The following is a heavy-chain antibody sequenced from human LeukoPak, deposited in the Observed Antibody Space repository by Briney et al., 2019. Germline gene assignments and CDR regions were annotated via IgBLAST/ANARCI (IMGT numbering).Heavy chain of an antibody. CDR3: ARQGAMSLVRGIIRYYFDY. CDR1: GGSISSYY. V-gene: IGHV4-59*08. D-gene: IGHD3-10*01. J-gene: IGHJ4*02. Sequence: ASETLSLTCTVSGGSISSYYWSWIRQPPGKGLEWIGYIYYSGSTNYNPSLKSRVTISVDTSKNQFSLKLSSVTAADTAVYYCARQGAMSLVRGIIRYYFDYWGQGALVTVSS. CDR2: IYYSGST.